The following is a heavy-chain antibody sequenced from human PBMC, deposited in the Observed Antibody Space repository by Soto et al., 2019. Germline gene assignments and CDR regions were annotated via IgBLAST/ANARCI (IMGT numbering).Heavy chain of an antibody. J-gene: IGHJ6*02. CDR1: GFTSSHYA. CDR3: AKELMLAAGSWLTSDQPYYGMDV. V-gene: IGHV3-23*01. CDR2: IIGSGVRT. D-gene: IGHD6-13*01. Sequence: EVQLLESGGGLVQSGGSLRVSCAASGFTSSHYAMSWVCQAPGKGLEWVSSIIGSGVRTYYADSVQGRFTISRDNSKNMLYLQMDSLRAEDTAIYYCAKELMLAAGSWLTSDQPYYGMDVWGQGTTVTVSS.